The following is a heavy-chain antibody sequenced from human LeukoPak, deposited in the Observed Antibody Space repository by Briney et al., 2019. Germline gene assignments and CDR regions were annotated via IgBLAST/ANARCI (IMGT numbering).Heavy chain of an antibody. V-gene: IGHV4-30-4*01. CDR3: ARPYYYDSRIDP. Sequence: SETLSLTCTVSGGSISSGDYYWSWSRQPPGKGLEWIAYMYYSGSTYYNPSLKSRVTMSADTSKNQLSLKLSSVTAADTAVYYCARPYYYDSRIDPWGQGILVTVSS. J-gene: IGHJ5*02. CDR2: MYYSGST. D-gene: IGHD3-22*01. CDR1: GGSISSGDYY.